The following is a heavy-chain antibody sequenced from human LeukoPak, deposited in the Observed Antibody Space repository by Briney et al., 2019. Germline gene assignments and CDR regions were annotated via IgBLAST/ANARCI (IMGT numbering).Heavy chain of an antibody. CDR3: ARLPPSYYYDSSGYYPAYYYYGTDV. CDR1: GGSISNGSYY. J-gene: IGHJ6*02. Sequence: PSETLSLTCTVSGGSISNGSYYWSWIRQPAGKGLEWIGRIYTSGSTNYNPSLKSRVTISVDTSKNQFSLKLSSVTAADTAVYYCARLPPSYYYDSSGYYPAYYYYGTDVWGQGTTVTVSS. V-gene: IGHV4-61*02. D-gene: IGHD3-22*01. CDR2: IYTSGST.